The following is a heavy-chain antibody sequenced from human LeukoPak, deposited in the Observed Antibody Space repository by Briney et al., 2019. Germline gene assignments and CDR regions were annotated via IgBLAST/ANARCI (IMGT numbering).Heavy chain of an antibody. CDR1: GGSFSGYY. V-gene: IGHV4-34*01. Sequence: PSETLSLTCAVYGGSFSGYYWSWIRQPPGKGLEWIGEINHSGSTNYNPSLKSRVTISVDTSKNQFSLNLSSVTAADTAVYYCARGISGRDGYNLLYYFDYWGQGTLVTVSS. D-gene: IGHD5-24*01. CDR2: INHSGST. CDR3: ARGISGRDGYNLLYYFDY. J-gene: IGHJ4*02.